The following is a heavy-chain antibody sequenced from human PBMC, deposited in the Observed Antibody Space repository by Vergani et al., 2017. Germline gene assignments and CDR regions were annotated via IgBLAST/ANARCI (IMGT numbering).Heavy chain of an antibody. Sequence: KESGPTLVKPTQTLTLTCTFSGFSLNTRGVSVAWIRQPPGKGLEWIGTIYYSGSTYYNPSLKSRITISVDTSKNQFSLKLSSVTAADTAVYYCARQYCGGDCYRPDYYYYGMDVWGQGTTVTVSS. D-gene: IGHD2-21*02. J-gene: IGHJ6*02. CDR2: IYYSGST. CDR1: GFSLNTRGVS. CDR3: ARQYCGGDCYRPDYYYYGMDV. V-gene: IGHV4-39*01.